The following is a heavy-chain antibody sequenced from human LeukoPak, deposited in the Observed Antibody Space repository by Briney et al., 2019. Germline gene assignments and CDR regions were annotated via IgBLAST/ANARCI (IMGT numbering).Heavy chain of an antibody. CDR3: ARRTDGYNDNWFDH. V-gene: IGHV5-51*01. CDR2: IYPGDSDT. J-gene: IGHJ5*02. CDR1: GYSFTSYW. Sequence: GVALQISSKGSGYSFTSYWIGWVRPVRGKGLEWMGSIYPGDSDTRYSPSFQGHVTISADKSISPAYLQWSSLKASDTAMYYCARRTDGYNDNWFDHWGQGTLVTVSS. D-gene: IGHD5-24*01.